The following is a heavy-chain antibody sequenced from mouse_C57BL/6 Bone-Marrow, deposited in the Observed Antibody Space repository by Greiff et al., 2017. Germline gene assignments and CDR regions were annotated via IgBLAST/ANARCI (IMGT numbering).Heavy chain of an antibody. J-gene: IGHJ4*01. CDR3: ARWVYDYDAMDY. Sequence: VKLQQSGAELVRPGTSVKMSCKASGYTFTNYWIGWAKQRPGHGLEWIGDIYPGGGYTNYNEKFKGKATLTADKSSSTAYMQFSSLTSEDSAIYYCARWVYDYDAMDYWGQGTSVTVSS. CDR1: GYTFTNYW. V-gene: IGHV1-63*01. D-gene: IGHD2-3*01. CDR2: IYPGGGYT.